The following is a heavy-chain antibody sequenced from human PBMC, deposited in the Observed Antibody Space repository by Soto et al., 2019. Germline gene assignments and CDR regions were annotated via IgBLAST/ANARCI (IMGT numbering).Heavy chain of an antibody. J-gene: IGHJ4*02. D-gene: IGHD2-15*01. CDR2: ISAYNGNT. V-gene: IGHV1-18*01. CDR3: AIDCSSTSCPYCGGGSCYPGKFGY. CDR1: GYTFTSYG. Sequence: QVQLVQSGAEVKKPGASVKVSCKASGYTFTSYGISWVRQAPGQGLEWMGWISAYNGNTNYAQKLQGRVTMTTDTSTSTAYMELRRLGFDDTAVYYCAIDCSSTSCPYCGGGSCYPGKFGYWGQGTLGTVSS.